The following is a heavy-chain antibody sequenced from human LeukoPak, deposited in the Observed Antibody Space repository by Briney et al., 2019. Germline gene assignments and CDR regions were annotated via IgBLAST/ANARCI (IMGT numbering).Heavy chain of an antibody. J-gene: IGHJ5*02. CDR2: ISAYNGNT. V-gene: IGHV1-18*01. Sequence: ASVKVSCKASGYTFTNYGISWVRQAPGQGLEWMGWISAYNGNTNYAQKLQGRVTMTTDTSTSTAYMELRSLRSDDTAVYYCARDEAPENWFDPWGQGTLVTVSS. CDR3: ARDEAPENWFDP. CDR1: GYTFTNYG. D-gene: IGHD1-14*01.